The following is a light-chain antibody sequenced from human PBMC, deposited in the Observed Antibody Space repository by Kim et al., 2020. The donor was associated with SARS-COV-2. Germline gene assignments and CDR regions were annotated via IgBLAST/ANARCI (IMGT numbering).Light chain of an antibody. CDR3: QQYNNWPLT. CDR1: QLVASN. J-gene: IGKJ4*01. CDR2: GIS. V-gene: IGKV3-15*01. Sequence: EIVLTQSPATLSVSPGERATLSCRTSQLVASNLAWYQKKPGQPPRLLIYGISTRATGIPVRFSGSGSGTEFTLTISSLQSEDFAVYYCQQYNNWPLTFGGGTKVDIK.